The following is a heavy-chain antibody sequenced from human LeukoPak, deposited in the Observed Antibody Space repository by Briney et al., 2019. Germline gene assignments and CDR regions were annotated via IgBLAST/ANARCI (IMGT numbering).Heavy chain of an antibody. J-gene: IGHJ4*02. CDR3: ATHIAEATALHY. V-gene: IGHV3-11*01. CDR2: ISSSGNSI. CDR1: GFTFSDYS. Sequence: GGSLRLSYAASGFTFSDYSMTWIRQAPGKGLEWVSYISSSGNSIYYADSVKGRFTISRDNAKNSLYLQMNTLRAEDTAVYYCATHIAEATALHYWGQGTLVTVSS. D-gene: IGHD6-13*01.